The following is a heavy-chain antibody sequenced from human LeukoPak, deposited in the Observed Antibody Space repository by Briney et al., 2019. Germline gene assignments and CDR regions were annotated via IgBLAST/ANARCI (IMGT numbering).Heavy chain of an antibody. Sequence: ASVKVSCKASGFSLTSYYIHWVRQAPGQGLEWMGIINPSGGSTSYAQKFQGRVTMTRDTSTSTVYMELSSLRSEDTAVYYCARDLWNYYYDSSGYYLPIGYWGQGTLVTVSS. CDR3: ARDLWNYYYDSSGYYLPIGY. CDR1: GFSLTSYY. J-gene: IGHJ4*02. V-gene: IGHV1-46*01. D-gene: IGHD3-22*01. CDR2: INPSGGST.